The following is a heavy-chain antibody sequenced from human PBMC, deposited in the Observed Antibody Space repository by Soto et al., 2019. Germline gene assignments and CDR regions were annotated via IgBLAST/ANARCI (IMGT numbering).Heavy chain of an antibody. CDR1: GGSISSYY. CDR2: IYYSGST. J-gene: IGHJ5*02. CDR3: ARQHGSGNDSPPTGFYP. Sequence: TLSLTCTVSGGSISSYYWSWIRQPPGKGLEWIGYIYYSGSTNYNPSLKSRVTISVDTSKNQFSLKLSSVTAADTAVYYCARQHGSGNDSPPTGFYPRAQDTPLPVSS. D-gene: IGHD3-10*01. V-gene: IGHV4-59*01.